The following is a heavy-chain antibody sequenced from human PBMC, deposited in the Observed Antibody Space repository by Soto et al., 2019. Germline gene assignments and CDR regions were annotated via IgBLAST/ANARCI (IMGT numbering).Heavy chain of an antibody. V-gene: IGHV3-74*01. CDR3: ARGLVVVPAAMRY. D-gene: IGHD2-2*01. J-gene: IGHJ4*02. CDR1: GFTFSSYW. CDR2: INSDGSST. Sequence: GGSLRICCAASGFTFSSYWMHWVRQAPGKGLVWVSRINSDGSSTSYADSVKGRFTISRDNAKNTLYLQMNSLRAEDTAVYYCARGLVVVPAAMRYWGQGTLVTVSS.